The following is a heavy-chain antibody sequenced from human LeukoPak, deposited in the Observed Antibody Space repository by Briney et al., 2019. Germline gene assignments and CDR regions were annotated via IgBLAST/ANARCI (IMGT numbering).Heavy chain of an antibody. CDR3: TNSYSSSWYIGFFDY. CDR2: ISWNSGSI. V-gene: IGHV3-9*01. CDR1: GFTFDDYA. J-gene: IGHJ4*02. Sequence: GGSLRLSCAASGFTFDDYAMHWVRQAPGKGLEWVSGISWNSGSIGYADSVKGRFTISRDNAKNSLYLQMNSLRAEDTALYYCTNSYSSSWYIGFFDYWGQGTLVTVSS. D-gene: IGHD6-13*01.